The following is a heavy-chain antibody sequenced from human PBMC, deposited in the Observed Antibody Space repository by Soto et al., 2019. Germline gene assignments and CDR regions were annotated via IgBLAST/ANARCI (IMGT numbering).Heavy chain of an antibody. CDR3: ARVREDGDHQPTLYYYGMDV. D-gene: IGHD4-17*01. CDR2: IIPIFGTA. Sequence: QVQLVQSGAEVKKPGSSVKVSCKASGGTFSSYAISWVRQAPGQGLEWMGGIIPIFGTANYAQKFQGRVTITADESTSTAYMELSSMRSEDTAVYYCARVREDGDHQPTLYYYGMDVWGQGTTVTVSS. J-gene: IGHJ6*02. V-gene: IGHV1-69*01. CDR1: GGTFSSYA.